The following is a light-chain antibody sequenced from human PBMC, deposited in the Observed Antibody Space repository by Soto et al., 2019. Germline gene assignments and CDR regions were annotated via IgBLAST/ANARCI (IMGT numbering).Light chain of an antibody. CDR3: QQRRSWPPT. V-gene: IGKV3-11*01. CDR1: QSVHRY. Sequence: IVFIQSPATRSLSPGDRATLSCRASQSVHRYLAWYQQKPGQAPRLLMYEASNRATGIPATFSANGSGTDFALTITNLEPEDFAVYYCQQRRSWPPTFGGGTKVDI. J-gene: IGKJ4*01. CDR2: EAS.